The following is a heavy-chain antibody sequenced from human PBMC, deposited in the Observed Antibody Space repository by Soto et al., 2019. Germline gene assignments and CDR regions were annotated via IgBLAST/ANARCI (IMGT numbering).Heavy chain of an antibody. Sequence: GGSLRLSCAASGFTFSSYGMHWVRQAPGKGLEWVAVIWYDGSNKYYADSVKGRFTISRDNSKNTPYLQMNSLRAEDTAVYYWARERIAVAGTGYYFDYWGQGTLVTVSS. D-gene: IGHD6-19*01. J-gene: IGHJ4*02. CDR1: GFTFSSYG. V-gene: IGHV3-33*01. CDR2: IWYDGSNK. CDR3: ARERIAVAGTGYYFDY.